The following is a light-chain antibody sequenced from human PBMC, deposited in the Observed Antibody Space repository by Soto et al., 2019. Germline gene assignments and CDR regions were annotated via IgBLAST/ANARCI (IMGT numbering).Light chain of an antibody. Sequence: EIVLTQSPGPLPLSPGERTTLSSRARQSISSSYIAWYHQKPGQAPRLLVYSASSMATGIPDRFSGSGAGTDVPLTISRLEPEDFALYNWQQYSRTLWTLGQGTKVEIK. CDR1: QSISSSY. V-gene: IGKV3-20*01. J-gene: IGKJ1*01. CDR3: QQYSRTLWT. CDR2: SAS.